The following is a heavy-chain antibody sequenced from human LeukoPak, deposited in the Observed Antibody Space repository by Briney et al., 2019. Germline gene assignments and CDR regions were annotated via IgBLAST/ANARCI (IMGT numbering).Heavy chain of an antibody. Sequence: GGSLRLSCVASGFTFSYYSMNWVRQAPGKGLEWVSYINSISGEIWYADSVKGRFTISRDDAKNSLYLQMSSLRDEDTAVYYCARGEQEEEMATNPFDYWGQGTLVTVSS. CDR1: GFTFSYYS. V-gene: IGHV3-48*02. CDR3: ARGEQEEEMATNPFDY. J-gene: IGHJ4*02. D-gene: IGHD5-24*01. CDR2: INSISGEI.